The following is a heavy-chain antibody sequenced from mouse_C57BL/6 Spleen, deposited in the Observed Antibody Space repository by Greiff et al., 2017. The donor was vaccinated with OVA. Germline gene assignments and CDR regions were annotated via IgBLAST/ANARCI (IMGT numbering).Heavy chain of an antibody. J-gene: IGHJ2*01. D-gene: IGHD1-1*01. CDR2: IDPETGGT. Sequence: VQLQQSGAELVRPGASVTLSCKASGYTFTDYEMHWVKQTPVHGLEWIGAIDPETGGTAYNQKFQGKAILTADKSSSTAYMELRSLTSEDSAVYYCTRSEVITTVVAPFDYWGQGTTLTVSS. CDR1: GYTFTDYE. V-gene: IGHV1-15*01. CDR3: TRSEVITTVVAPFDY.